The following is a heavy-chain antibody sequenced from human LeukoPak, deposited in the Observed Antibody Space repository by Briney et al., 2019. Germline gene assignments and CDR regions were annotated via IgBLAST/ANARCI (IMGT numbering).Heavy chain of an antibody. J-gene: IGHJ3*02. D-gene: IGHD6-13*01. CDR3: ARGVRVSFDI. Sequence: GGSLRLSCAASGFTFNGYGMHWVRQAPGKGLEWVSAISGRDGSTYYADSVTGRLTISRDNSKNTLYLQMNSLRAEDTAVYYCARGVRVSFDIWGQGTMVTVSS. V-gene: IGHV3-23*01. CDR2: ISGRDGST. CDR1: GFTFNGYG.